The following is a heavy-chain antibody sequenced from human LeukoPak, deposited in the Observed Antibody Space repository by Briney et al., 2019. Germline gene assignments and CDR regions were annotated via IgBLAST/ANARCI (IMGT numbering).Heavy chain of an antibody. Sequence: GGTLRLSCAASGFTFSTYGMNWVRQAPGKGLEWVPAISSSGETTFYADSVKGRFTISRDNSKNTVFLQMNSLRAEDTAVYYCAKHSFNWNDGEDYWGQGTLVTVSS. CDR1: GFTFSTYG. CDR3: AKHSFNWNDGEDY. CDR2: ISSSGETT. V-gene: IGHV3-23*01. D-gene: IGHD1-20*01. J-gene: IGHJ4*02.